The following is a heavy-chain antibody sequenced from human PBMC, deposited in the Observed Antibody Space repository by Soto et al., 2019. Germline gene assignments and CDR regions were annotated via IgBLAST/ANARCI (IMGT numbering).Heavy chain of an antibody. CDR2: IIPIFGTT. CDR1: GGTFGSNA. CDR3: AREGFTFGPGAVSGAFDI. J-gene: IGHJ3*02. Sequence: QVQLVQSATEMRKPGSSVKVSCRASGGTFGSNAISWVRQAPGQGLEWMGNIIPIFGTTKSSQNFQGRVTITADESTNTAYMELSSLTSEDTATYFCAREGFTFGPGAVSGAFDIWGQGTMVTVSS. V-gene: IGHV1-69*15. D-gene: IGHD4-4*01.